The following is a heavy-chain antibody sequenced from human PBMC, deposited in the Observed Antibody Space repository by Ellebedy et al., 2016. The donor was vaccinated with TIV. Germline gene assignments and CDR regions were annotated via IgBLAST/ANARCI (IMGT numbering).Heavy chain of an antibody. J-gene: IGHJ4*02. V-gene: IGHV3-64D*09. CDR2: ISSNGGST. CDR1: AFTFSRNT. CDR3: VKAVVASRAATNKSY. D-gene: IGHD6-25*01. Sequence: PGGSLRLSCSVSAFTFSRNTMHWVRQAPGKGLEYVSAISSNGGSTYYADSVKGRFTISRDNSKNMLYLQMSSLRAEDTDVYYCVKAVVASRAATNKSYWGQGTLVTVSS.